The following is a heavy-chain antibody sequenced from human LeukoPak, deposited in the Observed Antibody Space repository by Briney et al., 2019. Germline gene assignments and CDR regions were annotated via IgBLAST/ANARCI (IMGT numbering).Heavy chain of an antibody. CDR2: INPNSGGT. CDR1: GYTFTGYY. CDR3: ARDRDGDWLLYCDY. Sequence: ASVKVSCKASGYTFTGYYMHWVRQAPGQGLEWMGWINPNSGGTNYAQKFQHRVTMTRDSSLSTAYMELSRLRSDDTAVYYCARDRDGDWLLYCDYWGQGTLVTVSS. J-gene: IGHJ4*02. V-gene: IGHV1-2*02. D-gene: IGHD3-9*01.